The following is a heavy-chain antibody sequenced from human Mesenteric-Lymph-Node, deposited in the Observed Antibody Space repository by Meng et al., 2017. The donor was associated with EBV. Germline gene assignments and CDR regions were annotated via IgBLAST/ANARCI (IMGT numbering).Heavy chain of an antibody. Sequence: QVLSKQWGAWLLTATDTRSPRCSVDGESFREHYWRGSRQPPGKGPQWIGEMNHDGRANYNPSLKSLVTMSVDTSKNQLSLKLSSVTAADTAIYYCARLVVDPIDNWFDPWGQGTLVTVSS. CDR3: ARLVVDPIDNWFDP. D-gene: IGHD2-15*01. V-gene: IGHV4-34*01. CDR1: GESFREHY. J-gene: IGHJ5*02. CDR2: MNHDGRA.